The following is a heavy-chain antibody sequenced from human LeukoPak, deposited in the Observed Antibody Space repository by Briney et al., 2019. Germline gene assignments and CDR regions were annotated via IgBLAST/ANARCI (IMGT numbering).Heavy chain of an antibody. CDR3: ARRDGGANYWYFDV. Sequence: GESLKISCKGSGYTFTNYWIGWVRQMPGEGLEWMGIIFPGDPDTRYSPSFEGQVTISADKSITTAYLQGSSLKASDTAMYYCARRDGGANYWYFDVWGRGTLVTVSS. D-gene: IGHD2-15*01. CDR2: IFPGDPDT. J-gene: IGHJ2*01. CDR1: GYTFTNYW. V-gene: IGHV5-51*01.